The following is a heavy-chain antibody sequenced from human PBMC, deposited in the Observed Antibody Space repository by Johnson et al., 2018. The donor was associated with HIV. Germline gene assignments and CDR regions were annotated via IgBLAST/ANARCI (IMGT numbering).Heavy chain of an antibody. V-gene: IGHV3-7*02. D-gene: IGHD2-15*01. CDR3: ARSKDCSGGSCPDGFDI. Sequence: EMQLVESGGGLVQPGGSLRLSCAVSGFTFSYYWMSWVRQAPGKGLEWVANIKQDGSEKYYVDSVKGRFTISRDNAKNSLYLQMNSLRDEDTAVYYCARSKDCSGGSCPDGFDIWGQGTMVIVS. CDR1: GFTFSYYW. J-gene: IGHJ3*02. CDR2: IKQDGSEK.